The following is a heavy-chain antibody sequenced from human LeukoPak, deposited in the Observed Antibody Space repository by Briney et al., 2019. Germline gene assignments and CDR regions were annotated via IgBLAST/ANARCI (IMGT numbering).Heavy chain of an antibody. CDR2: IVVGSGNT. Sequence: ASVKVSCKASGFTFTSSAVQWVRQARGQRLGWIGWIVVGSGNTNYAQKFQERVTITRDMSTSTAYMELSSLRSEDTAVYYCAARGIVVVPAGDGMDVWGQGTTVTVSS. CDR1: GFTFTSSA. D-gene: IGHD2-2*01. CDR3: AARGIVVVPAGDGMDV. J-gene: IGHJ6*02. V-gene: IGHV1-58*01.